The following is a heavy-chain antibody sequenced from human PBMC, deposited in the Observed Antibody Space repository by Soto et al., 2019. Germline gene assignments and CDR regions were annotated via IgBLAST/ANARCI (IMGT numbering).Heavy chain of an antibody. Sequence: GFLRRSCVACGYNFNKYAVSWVRQAPGKGLEWVSAISSGGDNTHYADSVKGRFTITRDNSKNMLYLEMNSLTVEDTAVYYCVRRAQYFDGTGFHAFDIWGQGTTVTVSS. CDR1: GYNFNKYA. J-gene: IGHJ3*02. CDR2: ISSGGDNT. V-gene: IGHV3-23*01. D-gene: IGHD3-22*01. CDR3: VRRAQYFDGTGFHAFDI.